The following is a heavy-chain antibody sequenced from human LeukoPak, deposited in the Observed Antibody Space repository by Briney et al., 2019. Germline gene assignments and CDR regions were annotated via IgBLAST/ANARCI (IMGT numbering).Heavy chain of an antibody. D-gene: IGHD6-19*01. CDR3: ARVIDGWYFDY. J-gene: IGHJ4*02. CDR1: GFTFSSYW. Sequence: GSLRLSCAASGFTFSSYWMHWVRQAPGKGLVWVSRINSGGSSTSYADFVKGRFTISRDNAKNTLSLQMDSLRAEDTAVYYCARVIDGWYFDYWGQGTLVTVSS. CDR2: INSGGSST. V-gene: IGHV3-74*01.